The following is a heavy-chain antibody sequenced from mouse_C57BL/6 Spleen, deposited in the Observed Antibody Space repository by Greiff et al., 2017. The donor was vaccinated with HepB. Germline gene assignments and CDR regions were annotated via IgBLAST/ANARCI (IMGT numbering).Heavy chain of an antibody. J-gene: IGHJ2*01. D-gene: IGHD2-4*01. CDR1: GYTFTSYW. CDR3: VARYYDYSFDFDY. Sequence: QVQLQQPGAELVRPGSSVKLSCKASGYTFTSYWMPWVKQRPIQGLEWIGNIDPSDSETHYNQKFKDQATLTVAKSSSTAYMQLISLTSEDSSFYYCVARYYDYSFDFDYWGHVITLTV. CDR2: IDPSDSET. V-gene: IGHV1-52*01.